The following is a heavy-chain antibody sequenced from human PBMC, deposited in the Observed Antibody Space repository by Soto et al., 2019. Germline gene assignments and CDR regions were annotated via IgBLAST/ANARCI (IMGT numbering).Heavy chain of an antibody. CDR3: ARLVYDSSGYRPG. CDR2: IYHSGST. V-gene: IGHV4-30-2*01. J-gene: IGHJ4*02. CDR1: GFSLTTRSMC. Sequence: LVNPTETLTLTCAFSGFSLTTRSMCVTWIRQPPGKGLEWIGYIYHSGSTYYNPSLKSRVTISVDRSKNQFSLKLSSVTAADTAVYYCARLVYDSSGYRPGWGQGTLVTGSS. D-gene: IGHD3-22*01.